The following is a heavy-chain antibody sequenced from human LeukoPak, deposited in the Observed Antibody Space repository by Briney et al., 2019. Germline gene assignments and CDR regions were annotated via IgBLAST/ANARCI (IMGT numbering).Heavy chain of an antibody. D-gene: IGHD3-22*01. CDR1: GFTFSSYW. CDR2: IKQDGSEK. V-gene: IGHV3-7*01. J-gene: IGHJ4*02. Sequence: PGGSLRLSCAASGFTFSSYWMSWVRQAPGKGLEWVANIKQDGSEKYYVDSVKGRFTISRDNAKNSLYLQMNSLRAEDTAVYYCARDSYYYDSSSQGFLGYWGQGTLVTVSS. CDR3: ARDSYYYDSSSQGFLGY.